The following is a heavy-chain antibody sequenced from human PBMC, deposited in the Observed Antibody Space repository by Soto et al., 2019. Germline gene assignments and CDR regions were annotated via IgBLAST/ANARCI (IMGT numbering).Heavy chain of an antibody. V-gene: IGHV3-23*01. CDR1: GFTFSSYA. J-gene: IGHJ6*02. CDR2: ISGSGGST. Sequence: GGSLRLSCAASGFTFSSYAMSWVRQALGKGLEWVSAISGSGGSTYYADSVKGRFTISRDNSKNTLYLQMNSLRAEDTAVYYCAKDLMLATNGMDVWGQGTTVTVSS. D-gene: IGHD5-12*01. CDR3: AKDLMLATNGMDV.